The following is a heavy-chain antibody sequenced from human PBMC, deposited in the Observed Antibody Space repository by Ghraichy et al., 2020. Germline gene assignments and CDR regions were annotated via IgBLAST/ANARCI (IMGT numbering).Heavy chain of an antibody. J-gene: IGHJ4*02. CDR2: LYSSEST. D-gene: IGHD1-26*01. V-gene: IGHV3-53*01. Sequence: GGSLRLSCAASGFTVSSNYMHWVRQAPGKGLEWVSVLYSSESTYYADSVKGRFTISRDNSKNTLYLQMNSLRAEDTAVYYCASASGTYSSDPFDYWGQGTLVTVSS. CDR1: GFTVSSNY. CDR3: ASASGTYSSDPFDY.